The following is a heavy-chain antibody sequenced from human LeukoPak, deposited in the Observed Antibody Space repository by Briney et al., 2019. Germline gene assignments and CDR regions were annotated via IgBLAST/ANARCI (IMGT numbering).Heavy chain of an antibody. Sequence: GGSLRLSCAASRFTFSSYGMHWVRQAPGKGLEWVAYIQYDGSNEQYADSVKGRFSISRDNSKNTLYLQMNSLRAEDTAVYYCAKCGLHTYGLYLYWGQGTLVTISS. CDR2: IQYDGSNE. CDR3: AKCGLHTYGLYLY. D-gene: IGHD5-18*01. CDR1: RFTFSSYG. V-gene: IGHV3-30*02. J-gene: IGHJ4*02.